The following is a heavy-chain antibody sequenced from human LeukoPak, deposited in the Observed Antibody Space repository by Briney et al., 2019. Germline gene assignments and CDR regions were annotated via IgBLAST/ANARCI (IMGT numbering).Heavy chain of an antibody. CDR2: IYYSGST. CDR3: ARHSYYDSSGYSDY. D-gene: IGHD3-22*01. J-gene: IGHJ4*02. CDR1: GGSISSYY. Sequence: SETLSPTCTVSGGSISSYYWSWIRQPPGKGLEWIGYIYYSGSTNYNPSLKSRVTISVDTSKNQFSLKLSSVTAADTAVYYCARHSYYDSSGYSDYWGQGTLVTVSS. V-gene: IGHV4-59*08.